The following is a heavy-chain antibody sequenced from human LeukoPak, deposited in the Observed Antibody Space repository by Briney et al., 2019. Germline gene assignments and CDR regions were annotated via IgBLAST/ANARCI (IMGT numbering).Heavy chain of an antibody. V-gene: IGHV3-48*04. CDR1: GFIFSSFS. J-gene: IGHJ6*03. CDR3: VREHYNYYMDV. Sequence: GGSLRLSCAASGFIFSSFSMNWVRQAPGKGLEWISYISSSSRTIYYADSVKGRFTISRDNGKNSLYLQMNSLRAEDTALYYCVREHYNYYMDVWGKGTTVTVSS. CDR2: ISSSSRTI.